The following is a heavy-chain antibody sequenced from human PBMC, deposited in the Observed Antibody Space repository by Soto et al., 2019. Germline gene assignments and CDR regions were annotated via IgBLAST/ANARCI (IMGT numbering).Heavy chain of an antibody. V-gene: IGHV4-30-4*01. CDR3: ARAPYQDYGDSYYYYALGA. CDR1: GDSVSNGYYS. Sequence: PSETLSLTCSVSGDSVSNGYYSWSWIRQPPGKGLEWIGYIYYIGGPYYNPSLQGRVTISMDTSKNQVSLNLTSVTAADTAVYFCARAPYQDYGDSYYYYALGAWGPGLTGTVSS. J-gene: IGHJ6*02. CDR2: IYYIGGP. D-gene: IGHD4-17*01.